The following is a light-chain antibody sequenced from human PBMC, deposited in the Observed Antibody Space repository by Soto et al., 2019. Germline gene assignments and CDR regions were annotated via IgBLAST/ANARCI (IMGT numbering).Light chain of an antibody. CDR2: GAS. Sequence: EIMMTQSPVTLSVSPGERATLSCRASQSVNSNLAWYQQKPGQAPRLLIYGASTRATGIPASFIGNGSGTEYTLTASSLLPEDFAVYYCQQYNNWPFTFGPGTKVDIK. V-gene: IGKV3-15*01. CDR3: QQYNNWPFT. CDR1: QSVNSN. J-gene: IGKJ3*01.